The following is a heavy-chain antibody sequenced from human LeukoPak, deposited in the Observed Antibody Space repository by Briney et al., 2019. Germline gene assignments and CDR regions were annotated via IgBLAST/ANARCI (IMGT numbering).Heavy chain of an antibody. CDR3: TTENDFWSGYPQIVY. CDR2: IKSKTDGGTT. J-gene: IGHJ4*02. V-gene: IGHV3-15*01. D-gene: IGHD3-3*01. CDR1: GFTFSNAW. Sequence: GGSLRLSCAASGFTFSNAWMSWVRQAPGKGLEWVGRIKSKTDGGTTDYAAPVKGRFTISRDDSKNTLYLQMNSLKTEDTAVYYCTTENDFWSGYPQIVYWGQGTLVTVSS.